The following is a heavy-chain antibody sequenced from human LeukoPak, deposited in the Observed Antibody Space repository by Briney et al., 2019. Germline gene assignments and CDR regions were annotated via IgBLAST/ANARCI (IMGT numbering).Heavy chain of an antibody. CDR2: IYYSGST. Sequence: SETLSLTCTVSGGSVSSSSYYWGWIRQPPGKGLEWIGSIYYSGSTYYNPSLKSRVTISVDTSKNQFSLKLSSVTAADTAVYYCARLGPGCIAAAGTGWGQGTLVTVSS. V-gene: IGHV4-39*01. J-gene: IGHJ4*02. CDR1: GGSVSSSSYY. CDR3: ARLGPGCIAAAGTG. D-gene: IGHD6-13*01.